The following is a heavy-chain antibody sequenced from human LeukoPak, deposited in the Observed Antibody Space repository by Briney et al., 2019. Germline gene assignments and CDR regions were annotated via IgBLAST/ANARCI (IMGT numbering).Heavy chain of an antibody. CDR2: IYSGGST. V-gene: IGHV3-23*03. CDR3: AKYVVRGVITLFDY. Sequence: GGSLRLSCAASGFTFSSYSMNWVRQAPGKGLEWVSVIYSGGSTYYADSVKGRFTISRDNSKNTLYLQMNSLRAEDTAVYYCAKYVVRGVITLFDYWGQGTLVTVSS. D-gene: IGHD3-10*01. J-gene: IGHJ4*02. CDR1: GFTFSSYS.